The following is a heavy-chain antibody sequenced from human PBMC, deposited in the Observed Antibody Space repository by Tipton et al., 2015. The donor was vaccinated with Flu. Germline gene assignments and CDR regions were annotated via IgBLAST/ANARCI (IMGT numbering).Heavy chain of an antibody. CDR2: IYYSGST. D-gene: IGHD4-11*01. CDR3: ARRSYSNYVSEPKNWFDP. Sequence: TLSLTCTVSGGSISSYYWSWIRQPPGKGLEWIGYIYYSGSTIYNPSLKTRVTISVDTSKNQFSLTLSSVTAADTAVYYCARRSYSNYVSEPKNWFDPWGQGTLVTVSS. J-gene: IGHJ5*02. CDR1: GGSISSYY. V-gene: IGHV4-59*08.